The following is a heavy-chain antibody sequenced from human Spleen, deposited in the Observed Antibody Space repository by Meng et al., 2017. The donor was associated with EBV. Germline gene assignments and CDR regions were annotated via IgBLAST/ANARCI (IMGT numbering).Heavy chain of an antibody. CDR3: ASESGRGYTPDY. CDR2: LIPMLGAP. D-gene: IGHD3-10*01. Sequence: QVPLVSAGAEVKKPGSWGKGSCQSSGGTFNSDAISWVRQAPGQGLEWMGGLIPMLGAPKLAQEFQDRVTIIADKSTSTNYMELSSLRSDDTAVYYCASESGRGYTPDYWGRGTLVTVSS. CDR1: GGTFNSDA. V-gene: IGHV1-69*06. J-gene: IGHJ4*02.